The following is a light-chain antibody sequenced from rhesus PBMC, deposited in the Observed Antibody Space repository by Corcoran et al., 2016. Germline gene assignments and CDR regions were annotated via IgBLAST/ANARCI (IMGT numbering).Light chain of an antibody. CDR2: YGA. J-gene: IGKJ2*01. V-gene: IGKV1-19*01. Sequence: DIQMTQSPSSLSASVGDKVTITCHARQGISSWLAWYQKKRGKAPKPLIYYGAILQSGVPSRFSGSGSETDYTLPISRLQPEDFATYYCQQYDDIPYSFGQGTKVEIK. CDR1: QGISSW. CDR3: QQYDDIPYS.